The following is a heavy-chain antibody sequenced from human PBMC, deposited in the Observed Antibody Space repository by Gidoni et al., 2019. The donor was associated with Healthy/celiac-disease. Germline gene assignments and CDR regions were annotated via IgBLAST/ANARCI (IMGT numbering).Heavy chain of an antibody. CDR1: GFTFSGSA. CDR2: IRSKANSYAT. D-gene: IGHD6-19*01. V-gene: IGHV3-73*02. J-gene: IGHJ4*02. CDR3: TSPGYSSGVGDY. Sequence: DVQLVESGGGLVQPGGSLKLSCAASGFTFSGSAMHWVRQASGKGLEWVGRIRSKANSYATADAASVKGRFTISRDDSKNTAYLQMNSLKTEDTAVYYCTSPGYSSGVGDYWGQGTLVTVSS.